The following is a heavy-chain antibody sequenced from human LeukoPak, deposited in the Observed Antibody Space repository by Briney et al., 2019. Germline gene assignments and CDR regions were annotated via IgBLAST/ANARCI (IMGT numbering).Heavy chain of an antibody. D-gene: IGHD4-17*01. V-gene: IGHV1-18*01. J-gene: IGHJ4*02. CDR1: GYTFTSYG. CDR3: ARDATYGDYILFDY. Sequence: ASVKVSCKASGYTFTSYGISWVRQAPGQGLEWMGWISAHNGNTNYAQKLQGRVTMTTDTSTSTAYMELRSLRSDDTAVYYCARDATYGDYILFDYWGQGTLVTVSS. CDR2: ISAHNGNT.